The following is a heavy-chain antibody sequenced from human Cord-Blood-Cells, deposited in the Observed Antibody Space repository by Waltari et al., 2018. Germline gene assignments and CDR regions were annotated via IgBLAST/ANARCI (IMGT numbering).Heavy chain of an antibody. J-gene: IGHJ3*02. D-gene: IGHD6-19*01. CDR1: GYTFTGYY. CDR2: INPNSGGT. Sequence: QVQLVQSGAEVKKPGASVKVSCKASGYTFTGYYMHWVRQAPGQGLEWMGWINPNSGGTNYAQKFQGWVTMTRDTSISTAYMELSRLRSDDTAVYYCARGFGAVAGQDAFDIWGQGTMVTVSS. CDR3: ARGFGAVAGQDAFDI. V-gene: IGHV1-2*04.